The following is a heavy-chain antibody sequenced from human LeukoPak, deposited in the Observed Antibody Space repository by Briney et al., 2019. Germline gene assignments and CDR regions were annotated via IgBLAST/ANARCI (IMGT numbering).Heavy chain of an antibody. D-gene: IGHD2-21*02. CDR3: ATLGEHIVVVTYAFDI. J-gene: IGHJ3*02. CDR1: GFTFSSYA. CDR2: ISGSGGST. Sequence: PGGSLRLSCAASGFTFSSYAMSWVRQAPGKGLEWVSAISGSGGSTYYADSVKGRFTISRDNSKNTLYLQMNSLRAKDTAVYYCATLGEHIVVVTYAFDIWGQGTMVTVSS. V-gene: IGHV3-23*01.